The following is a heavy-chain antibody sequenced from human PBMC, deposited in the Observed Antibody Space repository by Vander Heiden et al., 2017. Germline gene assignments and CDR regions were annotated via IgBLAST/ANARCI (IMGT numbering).Heavy chain of an antibody. CDR2: IIPIFGTA. V-gene: IGHV1-69*01. CDR1: GGTFSSYA. CDR3: ARELVVPAAMGGMGYYYGMDV. Sequence: QVQLVQSGAEVKKPGSSVKVSCKASGGTFSSYAISWVRQAPGQGLEWMGGIIPIFGTANDAQKFQGRVTITADESTSTAYMELSSLRSEDTAVYYCARELVVPAAMGGMGYYYGMDVWGQGTTVTVSS. D-gene: IGHD2-2*01. J-gene: IGHJ6*02.